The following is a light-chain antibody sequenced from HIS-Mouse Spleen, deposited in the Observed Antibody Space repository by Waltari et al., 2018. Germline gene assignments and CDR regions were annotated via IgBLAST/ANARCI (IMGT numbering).Light chain of an antibody. CDR1: AFPNKS. CDR2: EDS. V-gene: IGLV3-10*01. Sequence: SYELTQPPSVSVSPGPPARITCSGAAFPNKSAYWYQQKSGQAPGLVIYEDSKRPSGIPERFSGSSSGTMATLTISGAQVEDEADYYCYSTDSSGNHRVFGGGTKLTVL. CDR3: YSTDSSGNHRV. J-gene: IGLJ2*01.